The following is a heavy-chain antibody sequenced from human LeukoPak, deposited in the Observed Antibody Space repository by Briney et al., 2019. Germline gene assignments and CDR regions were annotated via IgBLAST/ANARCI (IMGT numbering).Heavy chain of an antibody. D-gene: IGHD5-24*01. CDR2: ISSSSSYI. V-gene: IGHV3-21*01. CDR1: GFTFSSYA. CDR3: ARDRAGMGAFDI. J-gene: IGHJ3*02. Sequence: GGSLRLSCAASGFTFSSYAMHWVRQAPGKGLEWVSSISSSSSYIYYADSVKGRFTISRDNAKNSLYLQMNSLRAEDTAVYYCARDRAGMGAFDIWGQGTMVTVSS.